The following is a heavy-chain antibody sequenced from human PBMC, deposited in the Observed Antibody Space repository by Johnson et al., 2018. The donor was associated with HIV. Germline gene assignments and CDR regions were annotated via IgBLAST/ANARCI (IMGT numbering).Heavy chain of an antibody. CDR3: ARTVTTLSGAFDI. Sequence: QVQLVESGGGVVQPGRSLRLSCAASGFTFSSYAMHWVRQAPGKGLEWVAVISYDGSNKYYADSVKGRLTISRDNSKNTLYLQMNSLVAEDTAVYYCARTVTTLSGAFDIWGQGTMVTVSS. CDR2: ISYDGSNK. V-gene: IGHV3-30*04. CDR1: GFTFSSYA. D-gene: IGHD4-17*01. J-gene: IGHJ3*02.